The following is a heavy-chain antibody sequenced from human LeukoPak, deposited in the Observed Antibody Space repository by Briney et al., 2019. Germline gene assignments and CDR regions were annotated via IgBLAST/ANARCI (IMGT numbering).Heavy chain of an antibody. D-gene: IGHD3-9*01. V-gene: IGHV3-23*01. Sequence: PGGSLRLSCTASGFTFGDYAMSWFRQAPGKGLEWVSAISGSGGSTYYADSVKGRFTISRDNSKNTLYLQMNSLRAEDTAVYYCAKDPTWAIDYDILTGYSDYWGQGTLVTVSS. CDR2: ISGSGGST. CDR1: GFTFGDYA. J-gene: IGHJ4*02. CDR3: AKDPTWAIDYDILTGYSDY.